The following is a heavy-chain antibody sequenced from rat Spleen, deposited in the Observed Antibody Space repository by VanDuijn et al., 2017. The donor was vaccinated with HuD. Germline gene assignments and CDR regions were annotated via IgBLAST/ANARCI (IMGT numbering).Heavy chain of an antibody. CDR2: ISPTGGST. Sequence: EVQLEESGGGLVQPGRSLKLSCAASGFTFSDFGMHWVRQAPAKGLEWVASISPTGGSTYYRESVKGRFTISRDNAKNTVDMQLSSLRSEDTATYYCAREADKPFHYFDYWGQGVMVTVSS. V-gene: IGHV5-19*01. J-gene: IGHJ2*01. CDR3: AREADKPFHYFDY. D-gene: IGHD1-6*01. CDR1: GFTFSDFG.